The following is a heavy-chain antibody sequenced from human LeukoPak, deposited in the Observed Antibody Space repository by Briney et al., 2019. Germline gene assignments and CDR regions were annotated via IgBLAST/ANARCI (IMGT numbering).Heavy chain of an antibody. CDR2: IYYSGST. Sequence: SETLSLTCTVSGGSISSGGYYWSWIRQHPGKGLEWIGYIYYSGSTYYNPSLKSRVTISVDTSKNQFSLKLSSVTAADTAVYYCAREELKCSGGSCYYYGVDVWGKGTTVTVSS. CDR1: GGSISSGGYY. J-gene: IGHJ6*04. CDR3: AREELKCSGGSCYYYGVDV. V-gene: IGHV4-31*03. D-gene: IGHD2-15*01.